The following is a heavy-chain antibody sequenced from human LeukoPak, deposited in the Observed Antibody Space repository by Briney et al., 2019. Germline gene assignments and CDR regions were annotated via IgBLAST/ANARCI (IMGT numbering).Heavy chain of an antibody. CDR1: GVSMSSYY. CDR2: MRNNGNS. J-gene: IGHJ3*02. V-gene: IGHV4-59*08. D-gene: IGHD3/OR15-3a*01. CDR3: ARHDLRGGAFDI. Sequence: SETLSLTCTASGVSMSSYYWSWIRQPPGKGLEWIAYMRNNGNSNYNPSLKSRVTISIDTSNNHFSLKLTSVTAADTAIYYCARHDLRGGAFDIWGRGTLVTVSS.